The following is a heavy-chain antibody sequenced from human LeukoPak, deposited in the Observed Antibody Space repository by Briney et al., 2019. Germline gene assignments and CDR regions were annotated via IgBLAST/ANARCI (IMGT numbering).Heavy chain of an antibody. CDR3: ARHTYGDYPLVDY. Sequence: SETLSLTCTVSGGSISSYYWSWIRQPPGKGLEWIGYIYYSGSTNYNPSLKSRVTISVGTSKNQFSLKLSSVTAADTAVYYCARHTYGDYPLVDYWGQGTLVTVSS. D-gene: IGHD4-17*01. CDR2: IYYSGST. J-gene: IGHJ4*02. CDR1: GGSISSYY. V-gene: IGHV4-59*08.